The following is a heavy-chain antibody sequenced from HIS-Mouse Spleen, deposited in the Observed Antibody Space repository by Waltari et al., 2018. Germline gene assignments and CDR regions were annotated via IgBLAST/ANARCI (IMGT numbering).Heavy chain of an antibody. J-gene: IGHJ4*02. V-gene: IGHV3-15*01. CDR3: TSEARIAAIDY. CDR1: GFTFRNAW. D-gene: IGHD6-13*01. CDR2: IKSKTDGGTT. Sequence: EVQLVESGGGLVKPGGSLRLSCAAAGFTFRNAWMSWVRQAPGKGLEWVGRIKSKTDGGTTDYAAPVKGRFTISRDDSKNTLYLQMNSLKTEDTAVYYCTSEARIAAIDYWGQGTLVTVSS.